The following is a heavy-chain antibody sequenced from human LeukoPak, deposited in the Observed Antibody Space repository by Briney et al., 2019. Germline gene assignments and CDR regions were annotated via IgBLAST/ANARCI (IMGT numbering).Heavy chain of an antibody. J-gene: IGHJ4*02. V-gene: IGHV3-23*01. D-gene: IGHD6-19*01. CDR1: GFTFSSYA. CDR3: AKASYSSGWFIRLVLDY. CDR2: ISGSGGST. Sequence: GGSLRLSCAASGFTFSSYAMSWVRQAPGKGLEWVSAISGSGGSTYYADSVKGRFTISRDNSKNTLYLQMNSLRAEDTAVYYCAKASYSSGWFIRLVLDYWGQGTLVTVSS.